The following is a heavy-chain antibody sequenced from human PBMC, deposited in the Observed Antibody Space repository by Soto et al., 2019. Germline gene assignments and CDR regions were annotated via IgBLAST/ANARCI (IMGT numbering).Heavy chain of an antibody. Sequence: QVQLVGSGGGVVQPGRSLRLSCAASGFIFSSYSLHWVRQAPGKGLEWVAVISYDGSNRYFADSVEGRFTISRDNSRNTLHLQMNSLRTEDTAVYYCVRDPGFYDGSGPAWGQGTLVTVSS. J-gene: IGHJ1*01. D-gene: IGHD3-22*01. CDR3: VRDPGFYDGSGPA. CDR2: ISYDGSNR. V-gene: IGHV3-30*04. CDR1: GFIFSSYS.